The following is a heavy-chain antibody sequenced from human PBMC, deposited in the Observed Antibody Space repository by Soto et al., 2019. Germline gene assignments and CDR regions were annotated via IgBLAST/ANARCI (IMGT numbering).Heavy chain of an antibody. J-gene: IGHJ4*02. V-gene: IGHV4-61*01. CDR3: AKTYGGNSAPY. CDR2: IYQSGTT. CDR1: GGSVRSGSYY. Sequence: APETLSLTCSVSGGSVRSGSYYWTWIRQPPGTGLVRIGYIYQSGTTNYNASPKSRVTISIDASKNQCFLKLNSLRAEDTDVYYCAKTYGGNSAPYWGQGTLVTVS. D-gene: IGHD2-21*02.